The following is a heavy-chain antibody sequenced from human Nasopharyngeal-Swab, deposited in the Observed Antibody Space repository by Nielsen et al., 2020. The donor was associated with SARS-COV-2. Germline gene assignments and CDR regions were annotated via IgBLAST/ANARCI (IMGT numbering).Heavy chain of an antibody. CDR1: GFTFSGST. Sequence: GGSLRLSCAASGFTFSGSTMHWVRQASGKGLEWVGRIRSKADNYATAYAASVKGRFIISRDDSKNTAYLQMNSLRAEDTALYSCVKGGYLHDYINYGDWFDPWGLGTLVPVSS. V-gene: IGHV3-73*01. J-gene: IGHJ5*02. CDR3: VKGGYLHDYINYGDWFDP. D-gene: IGHD4-11*01. CDR2: IRSKADNYAT.